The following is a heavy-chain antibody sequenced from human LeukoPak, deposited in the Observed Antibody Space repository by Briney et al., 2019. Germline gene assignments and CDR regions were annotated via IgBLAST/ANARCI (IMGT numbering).Heavy chain of an antibody. V-gene: IGHV4-34*01. CDR2: INHSGST. CDR3: ARGREDYYDSSGYYDGYY. D-gene: IGHD3-22*01. CDR1: GGSFSGYY. J-gene: IGHJ4*02. Sequence: SETLSLTCAVYGGSFSGYYWSWTRQPPGKGLEWIGEINHSGSTNYNPSLKSRVTISVDTSKNQFSLKLSSVTAADTAVYYCARGREDYYDSSGYYDGYYWGQGTLVTVSS.